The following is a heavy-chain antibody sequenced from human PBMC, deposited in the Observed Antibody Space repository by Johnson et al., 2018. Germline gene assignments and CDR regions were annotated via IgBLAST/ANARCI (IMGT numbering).Heavy chain of an antibody. Sequence: QVQLVQSGGGLVTPGGSLRLSCAASGFTFSSYAMHWVRQAPGKGLEWVAVISYDGSNKYYADSVKGRFTISRDNSKNTLYLQMNSLRAEDTAVYYCARASDYGGNSEDYMDVWGKGTTVTVSS. CDR2: ISYDGSNK. V-gene: IGHV3-30-3*01. CDR3: ARASDYGGNSEDYMDV. CDR1: GFTFSSYA. D-gene: IGHD4-23*01. J-gene: IGHJ6*03.